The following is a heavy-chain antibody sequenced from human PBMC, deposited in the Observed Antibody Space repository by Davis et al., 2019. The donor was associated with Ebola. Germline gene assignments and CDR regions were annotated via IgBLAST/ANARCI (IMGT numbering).Heavy chain of an antibody. J-gene: IGHJ6*02. Sequence: GESLKISCAASGFTFSSYWMSWVRQAPGKGLEWVANVKEDGSEKHYVDSVKGRFTISRDNAKNSLYLQMNSLRAEDTAVYYCAKDRGNYHYCGMDVWGQGTTVTVSS. CDR1: GFTFSSYW. CDR2: VKEDGSEK. D-gene: IGHD3-10*01. V-gene: IGHV3-7*03. CDR3: AKDRGNYHYCGMDV.